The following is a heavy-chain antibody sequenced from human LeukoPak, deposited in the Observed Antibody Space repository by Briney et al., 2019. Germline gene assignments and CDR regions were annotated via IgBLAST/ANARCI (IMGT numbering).Heavy chain of an antibody. CDR2: INPNSGGT. Sequence: ASVKVSCKASGYTFTSYYMHWVRQAPGQGLEGMGWINPNSGGTNYAQKFQGRVTMTRETSISTAYMELSRLRSDDTAVYYCARDGYCSGGSCYSSYYYYGMDVWGQGTTVTVSS. CDR1: GYTFTSYY. CDR3: ARDGYCSGGSCYSSYYYYGMDV. V-gene: IGHV1-2*02. D-gene: IGHD2-15*01. J-gene: IGHJ6*02.